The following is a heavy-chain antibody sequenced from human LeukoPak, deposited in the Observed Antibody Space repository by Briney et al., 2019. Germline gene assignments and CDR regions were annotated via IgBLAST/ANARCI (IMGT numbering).Heavy chain of an antibody. CDR2: INPNSGGT. Sequence: SVKVSCKASGYTFTGYYMHWVRQAPGQGLEWMGWINPNSGGTNYAQKFQGRVTMTRDTSISTAYMELSRLRSDDTAVYYCARLPLKRGYSYGLLDYWGQGTLVTVSS. J-gene: IGHJ4*02. D-gene: IGHD5-18*01. CDR3: ARLPLKRGYSYGLLDY. CDR1: GYTFTGYY. V-gene: IGHV1-2*02.